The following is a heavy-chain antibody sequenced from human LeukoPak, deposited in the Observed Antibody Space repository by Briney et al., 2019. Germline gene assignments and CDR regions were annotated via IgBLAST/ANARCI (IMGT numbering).Heavy chain of an antibody. J-gene: IGHJ5*02. Sequence: SGPTLVNPTQTLTLTCTFSGFSLSTSGVGVGWIRQPPGKALEWPALIYWNDDKRYSPSLKSRLTITKDTSKNQVVLTMTNMDPVDTATYYCAHSKSNTWYEINWFDPWGQGTLVTVSS. CDR2: IYWNDDK. CDR1: GFSLSTSGVG. V-gene: IGHV2-5*01. CDR3: AHSKSNTWYEINWFDP. D-gene: IGHD6-13*01.